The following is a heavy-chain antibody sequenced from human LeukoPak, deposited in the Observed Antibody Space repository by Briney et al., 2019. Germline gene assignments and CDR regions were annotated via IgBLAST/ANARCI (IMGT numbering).Heavy chain of an antibody. V-gene: IGHV3-7*01. CDR2: IKQDGSEK. Sequence: GGSLRLSCAASGFTFSSYWMSWVRQAPGKGLEWVANIKQDGSEKYYVDSVKGRFTISRDNAKNSLYLQMNSLRAEDTALYYCARDVSYDILTGYYQRNYYFDCCGQGTLVTVPP. CDR1: GFTFSSYW. J-gene: IGHJ4*02. D-gene: IGHD3-9*01. CDR3: ARDVSYDILTGYYQRNYYFDC.